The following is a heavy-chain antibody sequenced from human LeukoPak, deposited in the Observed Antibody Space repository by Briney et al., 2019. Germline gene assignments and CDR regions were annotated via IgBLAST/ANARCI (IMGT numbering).Heavy chain of an antibody. J-gene: IGHJ6*02. D-gene: IGHD2-15*01. CDR2: INTNTGNP. V-gene: IGHV7-4-1*02. CDR1: GYTFTSYA. CDR3: ASRYCSGGSCYTYYYYYGMDV. Sequence: ASVKVSCKASGYTFTSYAMNWVRQAPGQGLEWMGWINTNTGNPTYAQGFTGRFVFSLDTSVSTVYLQISSLKAEDTAVYYCASRYCSGGSCYTYYYYYGMDVWGQGTTVTVSS.